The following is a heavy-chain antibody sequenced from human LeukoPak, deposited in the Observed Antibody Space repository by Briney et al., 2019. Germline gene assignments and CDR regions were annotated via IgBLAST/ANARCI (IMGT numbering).Heavy chain of an antibody. CDR1: GFTFSSYG. CDR3: AKDPYYYGSVYYYYMDV. CDR2: IRYDGSNK. J-gene: IGHJ6*03. D-gene: IGHD3-10*01. V-gene: IGHV3-30*02. Sequence: GGSLRLSCAASGFTFSSYGMHWVRQAPGKGLEWVAFIRYDGSNKYYADSVKGRFTISRDNSKNTLYLQMNSLRAEDTAVYYCAKDPYYYGSVYYYYMDVWGKGTTVTISS.